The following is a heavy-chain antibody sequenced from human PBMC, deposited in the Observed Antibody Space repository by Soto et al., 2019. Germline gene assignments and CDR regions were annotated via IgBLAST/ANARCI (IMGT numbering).Heavy chain of an antibody. Sequence: QVQLVQSGAEVKKPGSSVKVSCKASGGTFSSYAMSWVRQAPGQGLEWMGGIIPIFGTANYAQKFQGRVTITADESTSTAYMELSSLRSEDTAVYYCARGFGDDDGGNPHFPHFDYWGQGTLVTVSP. CDR2: IIPIFGTA. J-gene: IGHJ4*02. V-gene: IGHV1-69*01. D-gene: IGHD4-17*01. CDR3: ARGFGDDDGGNPHFPHFDY. CDR1: GGTFSSYA.